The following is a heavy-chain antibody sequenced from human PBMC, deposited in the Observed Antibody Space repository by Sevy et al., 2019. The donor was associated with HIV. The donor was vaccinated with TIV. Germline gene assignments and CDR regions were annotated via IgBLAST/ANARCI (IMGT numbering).Heavy chain of an antibody. CDR2: ITGSSTTI. CDR1: GFTFSNYA. J-gene: IGHJ1*01. Sequence: GVSLRLSCAASGFTFSNYALTWVRQAPGKGLDWVSSITGSSTTIYYADSVKGRFTVSRDNSNNPLYLHINSLRAEDTAVYYCARDGLYGGNFEYFQHWGQGTLVTVSS. V-gene: IGHV3-23*01. D-gene: IGHD4-17*01. CDR3: ARDGLYGGNFEYFQH.